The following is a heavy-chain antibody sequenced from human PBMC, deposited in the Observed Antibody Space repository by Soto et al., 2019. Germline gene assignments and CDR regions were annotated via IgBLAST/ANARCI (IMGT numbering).Heavy chain of an antibody. J-gene: IGHJ4*02. CDR1: GYTFTNYG. CDR2: LSTFDGST. V-gene: IGHV1-18*01. Sequence: VQLVQSGAEVKKPGASVKVSCKVSGYTFTNYGISWVRQTPGQGLEWMGWLSTFDGSTNYAQKLQGRVTMTTDISTTTAYMDLRSLRSDDTAVYYCARDVGHYYDGSGYKIFFDYWGQGTLVTISS. D-gene: IGHD3-22*01. CDR3: ARDVGHYYDGSGYKIFFDY.